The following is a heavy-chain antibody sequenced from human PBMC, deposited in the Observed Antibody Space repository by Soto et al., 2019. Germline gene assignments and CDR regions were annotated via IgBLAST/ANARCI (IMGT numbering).Heavy chain of an antibody. CDR1: GYSFTNYW. CDR2: VSPDGSDS. V-gene: IGHV5-51*01. J-gene: IGHJ4*02. D-gene: IGHD1-26*01. Sequence: PGESLKISCKASGYSFTNYWIAWVRQMPGKGLEWMGIVSPDGSDSRDSPSFQGQVTISADKSISTAYLQMNSLRAADTAFYYCARYIRGPTVFYFDFWGPGVLVTVSS. CDR3: ARYIRGPTVFYFDF.